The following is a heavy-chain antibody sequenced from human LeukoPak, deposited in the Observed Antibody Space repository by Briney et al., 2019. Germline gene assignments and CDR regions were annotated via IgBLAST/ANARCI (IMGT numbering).Heavy chain of an antibody. CDR3: ARTGRNYYDSFGPRPFDP. D-gene: IGHD3-22*01. CDR2: IYYSGST. J-gene: IGHJ5*02. CDR1: GGSISSSSYY. V-gene: IGHV4-39*07. Sequence: PSETLSLTCTVSGGSISSSSYYWGWIRQPPGKGLEWIGSIYYSGSTYYNPSLKSRVTISVDTSKNQFSLKLSSVTAADTAVYYCARTGRNYYDSFGPRPFDPWGHGTLVTVSS.